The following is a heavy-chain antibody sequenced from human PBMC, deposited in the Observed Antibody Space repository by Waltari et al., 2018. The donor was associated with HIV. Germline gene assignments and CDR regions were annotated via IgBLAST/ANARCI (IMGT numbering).Heavy chain of an antibody. CDR3: ATDRRQGFYFDNFGERPFYS. CDR2: ISYDATTR. J-gene: IGHJ4*02. V-gene: IGHV3-30*03. CDR1: GISFFNSYG. Sequence: QVQLVESGGGMVQPGRSLRLSCAASGISFFNSYGMHWVRRATGKGLGWVATISYDATTRYYADSVKGRFTISRDNSKNTLFLQMNSLRGDDTAVYYCATDRRQGFYFDNFGERPFYSWGQGTLVTVSS. D-gene: IGHD3-22*01.